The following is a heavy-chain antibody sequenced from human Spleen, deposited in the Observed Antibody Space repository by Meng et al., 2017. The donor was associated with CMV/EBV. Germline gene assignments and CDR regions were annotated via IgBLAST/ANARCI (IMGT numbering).Heavy chain of an antibody. V-gene: IGHV3-53*01. CDR3: ARAMGWSSSSFWFDP. CDR2: IYSGGNT. D-gene: IGHD6-6*01. CDR1: GFTVSSNY. Sequence: ASGFTVSSNYMTWVRQAPGKGLEWVSIIYSGGNTYYADSVKGRFTISRDNSKNTLNLQMNSLRVEDTAVYYCARAMGWSSSSFWFDPWGQGALVTVSS. J-gene: IGHJ5*02.